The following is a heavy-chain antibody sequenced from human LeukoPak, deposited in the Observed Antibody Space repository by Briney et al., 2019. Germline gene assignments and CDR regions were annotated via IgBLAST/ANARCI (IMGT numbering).Heavy chain of an antibody. CDR2: IYCGDSET. Sequence: PGESLKISCKGSGYRFTSYWITWVRQMSGKGLEWMGSIYCGDSETRYNPSFQGQATFSVDKSTNTAYLQWSPLRASDTAIYYCARSTSAYYSADYWGQGTLVTVSS. CDR1: GYRFTSYW. V-gene: IGHV5-51*01. J-gene: IGHJ4*02. D-gene: IGHD3-22*01. CDR3: ARSTSAYYSADY.